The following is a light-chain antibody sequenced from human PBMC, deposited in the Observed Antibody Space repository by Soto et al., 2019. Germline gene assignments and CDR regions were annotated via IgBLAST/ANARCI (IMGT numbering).Light chain of an antibody. CDR2: DAS. V-gene: IGKV1-33*01. Sequence: DIQMTQSPSSLSASVGDRVTITCQASQDISNYLNWYQQKPGKAPKLLIYDASNLETGVPSRFSGSGSGTDFTFTISSLQPEDIATYYCQQYDNLPFTFGQGTRRAI. CDR3: QQYDNLPFT. J-gene: IGKJ5*01. CDR1: QDISNY.